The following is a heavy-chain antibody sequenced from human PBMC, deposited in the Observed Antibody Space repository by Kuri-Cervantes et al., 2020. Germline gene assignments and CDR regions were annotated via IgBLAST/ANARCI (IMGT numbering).Heavy chain of an antibody. V-gene: IGHV3-30*18. Sequence: GESLKISCAASGFTFSNYWMSWVRQAPGKGLEWVAVISYDGSNKYYADSVKGRFTISRDNSKNTLYLQMNSLRAEDTAVYYCAKLGYGDYTSLDAFDIWGQGTMVTVSS. D-gene: IGHD4-17*01. CDR3: AKLGYGDYTSLDAFDI. CDR2: ISYDGSNK. J-gene: IGHJ3*02. CDR1: GFTFSNYW.